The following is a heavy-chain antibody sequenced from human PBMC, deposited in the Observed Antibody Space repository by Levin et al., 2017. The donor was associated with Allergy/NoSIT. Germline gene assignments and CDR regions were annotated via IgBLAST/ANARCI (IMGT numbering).Heavy chain of an antibody. Sequence: GGSLRLSCAASGFTFSGSAMHWVRQASGKGLEWVGRIRSKANSYATAYAASVKGRFTISRDDSKNTAYLQMNSLKTEDTAVYYCTAVAGTVGYWGQGTLVTVSS. CDR1: GFTFSGSA. V-gene: IGHV3-73*01. J-gene: IGHJ4*02. CDR2: IRSKANSYAT. CDR3: TAVAGTVGY. D-gene: IGHD6-19*01.